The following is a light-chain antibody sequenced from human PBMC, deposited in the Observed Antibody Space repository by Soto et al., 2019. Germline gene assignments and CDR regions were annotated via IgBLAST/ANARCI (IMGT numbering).Light chain of an antibody. J-gene: IGKJ4*01. CDR2: GAS. Sequence: VLTQSPATLSLSPGGRAILSCRASQTVSRYYLSWYQKKPGQPPRLLIYGASTRATGVPDRFSGSGSRADFTLTISSLQPEDFAVYYCQQALTFGGGTTVE. CDR3: QQALT. CDR1: QTVSRYY. V-gene: IGKV3D-7*01.